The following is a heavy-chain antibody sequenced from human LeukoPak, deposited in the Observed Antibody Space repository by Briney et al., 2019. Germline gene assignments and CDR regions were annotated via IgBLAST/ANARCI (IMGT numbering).Heavy chain of an antibody. J-gene: IGHJ3*02. V-gene: IGHV3-21*01. CDR3: ARDRSAATPDAFDI. CDR2: ISSSSSYI. D-gene: IGHD2-15*01. Sequence: GGSLRLSCAASGFTFSSYSMNWVRQAPGKGLEWVSSISSSSSYIYYADSVKGRLTISRDNAKNSLYLQMSSLRAEDTAVYYCARDRSAATPDAFDIWGQGTMVTVSS. CDR1: GFTFSSYS.